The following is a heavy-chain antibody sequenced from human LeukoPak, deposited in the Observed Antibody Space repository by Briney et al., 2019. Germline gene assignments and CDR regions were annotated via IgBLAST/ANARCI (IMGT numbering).Heavy chain of an antibody. J-gene: IGHJ4*02. CDR3: TTIGVAGHYQFDY. CDR2: IKSKTDGGTT. CDR1: GFTFSNAW. V-gene: IGHV3-15*01. D-gene: IGHD3-3*01. Sequence: PGGSLRLSCAASGFTFSNAWMSWVRQAPGKGLEWVGRIKSKTDGGTTDYAAPVKGRFTISRDDSKNTLYLQMNSLKTEDTAVYYCTTIGVAGHYQFDYWGQGTLVTVSS.